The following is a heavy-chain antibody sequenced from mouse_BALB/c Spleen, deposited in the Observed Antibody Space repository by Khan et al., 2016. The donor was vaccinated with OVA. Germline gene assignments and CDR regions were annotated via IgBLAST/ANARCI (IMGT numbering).Heavy chain of an antibody. V-gene: IGHV5-12*02. D-gene: IGHD2-4*01. J-gene: IGHJ3*01. CDR3: ESHDYDGIAY. CDR2: ISYGGGNT. Sequence: EVELVESGGGLVQPGGSLKLSCATSGFTFSDYYMYWVRQTPEKRLEWVAYISYGGGNTYYPDTVQGRFTISRDNAKNTLYLQMNRQKSEDTAMYCCESHDYDGIAYWGQGTLVTVSA. CDR1: GFTFSDYY.